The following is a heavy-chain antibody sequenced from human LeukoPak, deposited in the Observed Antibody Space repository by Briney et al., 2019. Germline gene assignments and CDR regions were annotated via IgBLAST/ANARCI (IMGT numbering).Heavy chain of an antibody. Sequence: GRSPRLSCAASGFTFSSYAMSWVRQAPGKGLEWVSAISGSGGSTYYADSVKGRFTISRDNSKNTLYLQMNSLRAEDTAVYYCAKDRREGVVGATIYWGQGTLVTVSS. CDR3: AKDRREGVVGATIY. J-gene: IGHJ4*02. D-gene: IGHD1-26*01. CDR1: GFTFSSYA. V-gene: IGHV3-23*01. CDR2: ISGSGGST.